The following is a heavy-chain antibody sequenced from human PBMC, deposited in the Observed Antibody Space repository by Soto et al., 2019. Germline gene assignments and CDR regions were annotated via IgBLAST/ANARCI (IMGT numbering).Heavy chain of an antibody. V-gene: IGHV4-34*01. Sequence: SETLSLTCAVYGGSFSGYYWSWIRQPPGKGLEWIGEINHSGSTNYNPSLKSRVTISVDTSKNQFSLKLSSVTAADTAVYYCARGPGYYGSGMWNWFDPWGQGTLVTVSS. CDR3: ARGPGYYGSGMWNWFDP. J-gene: IGHJ5*02. CDR2: INHSGST. D-gene: IGHD3-10*01. CDR1: GGSFSGYY.